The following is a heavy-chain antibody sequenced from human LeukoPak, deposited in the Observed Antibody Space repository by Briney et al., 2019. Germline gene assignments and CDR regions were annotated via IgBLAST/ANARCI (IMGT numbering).Heavy chain of an antibody. CDR2: INPSSGGT. J-gene: IGHJ3*02. V-gene: IGHV1-2*02. Sequence: ASVKVSCKASGYTFTSYGISWVRQAPGQGLEWMGWINPSSGGTNYAQKFQGRVTVTRDTSISTAYMDLSRLRSGDTAVYYCARAGVWDYSDSSGYHNAAFDIWGQGTMVTVSS. CDR3: ARAGVWDYSDSSGYHNAAFDI. CDR1: GYTFTSYG. D-gene: IGHD3-22*01.